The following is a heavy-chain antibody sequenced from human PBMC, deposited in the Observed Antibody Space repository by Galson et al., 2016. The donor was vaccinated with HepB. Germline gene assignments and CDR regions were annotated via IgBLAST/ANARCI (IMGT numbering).Heavy chain of an antibody. CDR3: ARDRWYSSGWFSPDDYYGMDV. J-gene: IGHJ6*02. CDR2: IHYSGST. D-gene: IGHD6-19*01. CDR1: GGSISSGGYY. V-gene: IGHV4-31*03. Sequence: TLSLTCTVSGGSISSGGYYWTWIRQHPGKGLEWIGYIHYSGSTYYHPSLKSRVIISVDTSKNQFSLKLSSVTAADTAVYYCARDRWYSSGWFSPDDYYGMDVWGQGTTVTVSS.